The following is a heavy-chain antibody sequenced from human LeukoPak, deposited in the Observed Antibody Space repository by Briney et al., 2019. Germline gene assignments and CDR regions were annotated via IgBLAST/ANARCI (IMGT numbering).Heavy chain of an antibody. CDR2: IYYSGST. CDR1: GGSISSSSYY. J-gene: IGHJ2*01. Sequence: SETLSLTCTVSGGSISSSSYYWGWIRQPLGKGLEWIGCIYYSGSTYYNPSLKSRVTISVDTSKNQFSLKLSSVTAADTAVYYCARHRPEGYWYFDLWGRGTLVTVSS. CDR3: ARHRPEGYWYFDL. V-gene: IGHV4-39*01. D-gene: IGHD1-14*01.